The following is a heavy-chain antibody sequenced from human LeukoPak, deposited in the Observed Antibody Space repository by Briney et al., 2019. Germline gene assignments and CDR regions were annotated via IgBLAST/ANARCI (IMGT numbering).Heavy chain of an antibody. J-gene: IGHJ5*02. Sequence: ASVKVSCKASGYTFTSYGISWVRPAPGQGLEWMGWISAYNGNTNYAQKLQGRVAMTTDTSTSTAYMELRSLRSDDTAVYYCARDDPYSSSRYWFDPWGQGTLVTVSS. D-gene: IGHD6-13*01. V-gene: IGHV1-18*01. CDR1: GYTFTSYG. CDR2: ISAYNGNT. CDR3: ARDDPYSSSRYWFDP.